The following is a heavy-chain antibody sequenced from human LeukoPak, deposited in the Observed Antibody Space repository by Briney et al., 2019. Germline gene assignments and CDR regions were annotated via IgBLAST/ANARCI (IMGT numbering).Heavy chain of an antibody. J-gene: IGHJ4*02. CDR2: IKQDGSEK. V-gene: IGHV3-7*03. CDR3: AKEGVGLTGSNFDY. CDR1: GFTFSSYW. Sequence: GGSLRLSCAASGFTFSSYWMSWVRQAPGKGLEWVANIKQDGSEKHYVDSVKGRFTISRDNAKNSLYLQMNSLRAEDTAVYYCAKEGVGLTGSNFDYWGQGTLVTVSS. D-gene: IGHD7-27*01.